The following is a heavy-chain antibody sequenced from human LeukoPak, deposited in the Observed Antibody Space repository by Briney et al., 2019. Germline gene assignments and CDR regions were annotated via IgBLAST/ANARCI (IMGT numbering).Heavy chain of an antibody. Sequence: PSETLSLTCTVAGGSISGYYWSWIRQPPGRGLDWMGYIYYSGGGSTSYNPSLKSRVTISEDTSKNQFSLSLSSVTAADTAVYYCARITFVVAGYGMDVWGQGPTVTVSS. CDR3: ARITFVVAGYGMDV. J-gene: IGHJ6*02. CDR2: IYYSGGGST. D-gene: IGHD2-21*01. CDR1: GGSISGYY. V-gene: IGHV4-59*08.